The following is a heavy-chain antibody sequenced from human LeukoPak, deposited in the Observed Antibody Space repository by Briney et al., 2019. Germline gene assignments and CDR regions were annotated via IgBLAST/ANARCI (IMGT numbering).Heavy chain of an antibody. CDR3: TTDSAYGSGSYHN. J-gene: IGHJ4*02. V-gene: IGHV3-15*01. CDR1: GFTFTYTW. D-gene: IGHD3-10*01. Sequence: GGSLRLSCAASGFTFTYTWTSWVRQAPGKGREWVGRIKSKTDGGTTDFAAPVKARFTISRDDSKNTLYLQMNSLKTEDTAVYYCTTDSAYGSGSYHNWGQGTLVTVSS. CDR2: IKSKTDGGTT.